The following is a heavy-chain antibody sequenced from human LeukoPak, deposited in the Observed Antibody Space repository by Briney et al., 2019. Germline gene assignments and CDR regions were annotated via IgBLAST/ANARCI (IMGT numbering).Heavy chain of an antibody. CDR2: IYYSGST. V-gene: IGHV4-30-4*08. D-gene: IGHD2-2*01. CDR1: DGSISSGDHY. J-gene: IGHJ5*02. Sequence: SQTLSLTCTVSDGSISSGDHYWSWPRQPPGKGLEWIGYIYYSGSTFHYNPSLKSRVNISVDTSKNQFSLRLSSVTAVDTAVYYCASTNCSSASCYGANWFDPWGQGTLVTVSS. CDR3: ASTNCSSASCYGANWFDP.